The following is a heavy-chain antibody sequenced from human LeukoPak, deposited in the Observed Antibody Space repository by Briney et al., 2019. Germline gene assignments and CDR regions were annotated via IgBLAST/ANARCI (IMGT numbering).Heavy chain of an antibody. V-gene: IGHV4-59*11. Sequence: PSETLSLTCTVSGDSISSHYWSWVRQPPGKGLEWIGYIFYRGLTNHSPSLKSRVTISVDTSKNQLSLKLSSVTAADTAVYYCARGIMTYYFYMDVWGKGTTVTVSS. CDR2: IFYRGLT. CDR3: ARGIMTYYFYMDV. D-gene: IGHD3-16*01. CDR1: GDSISSHY. J-gene: IGHJ6*03.